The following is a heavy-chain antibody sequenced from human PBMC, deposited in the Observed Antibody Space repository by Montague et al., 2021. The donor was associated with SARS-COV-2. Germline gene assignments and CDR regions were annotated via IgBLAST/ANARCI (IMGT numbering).Heavy chain of an antibody. D-gene: IGHD1-26*01. CDR1: GFTVSRNY. V-gene: IGHV3-66*01. J-gene: IGHJ6*02. CDR3: AKGGTSYFYGMDV. Sequence: SLRLSCAASGFTVSRNYMGWVRQAPGKGLEWVSVIFGGGSTNYAYSVKGRFTISRDISQNTLYLQMNSLRAEDMAVYYCAKGGTSYFYGMDVWGQGTTVAVSS. CDR2: IFGGGST.